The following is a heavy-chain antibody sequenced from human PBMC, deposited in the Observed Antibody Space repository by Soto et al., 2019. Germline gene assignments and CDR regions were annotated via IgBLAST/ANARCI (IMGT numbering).Heavy chain of an antibody. D-gene: IGHD3-16*01. CDR1: GFTFSSHA. Sequence: EVQLVESGGGLVQRGGSLRLSCAASGFTFSSHAMSWVRQPPAKGLEWVSASGSSGATYYADSVKGRFIISRDNSKNTLYLEMNSLSPEDTGVYYCVRWGTTGGLDFWGQGTLVSVSS. V-gene: IGHV3-23*04. J-gene: IGHJ4*02. CDR2: SGSSGAT. CDR3: VRWGTTGGLDF.